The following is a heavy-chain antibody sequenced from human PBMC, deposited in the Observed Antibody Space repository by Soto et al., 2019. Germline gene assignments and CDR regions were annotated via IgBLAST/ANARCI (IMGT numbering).Heavy chain of an antibody. V-gene: IGHV3-23*01. Sequence: GGSLRLSCAASGFTFSSYAMSWVRQAPGKGLEWVSAISGSGGSTYYADSVKGRFTISRDNSKNTLYLQMNSLRAEDTAVYYCAKDPVYDDFWSGYYPTDYYFDYWGQGTLVTVSS. D-gene: IGHD3-3*01. CDR1: GFTFSSYA. CDR2: ISGSGGST. CDR3: AKDPVYDDFWSGYYPTDYYFDY. J-gene: IGHJ4*02.